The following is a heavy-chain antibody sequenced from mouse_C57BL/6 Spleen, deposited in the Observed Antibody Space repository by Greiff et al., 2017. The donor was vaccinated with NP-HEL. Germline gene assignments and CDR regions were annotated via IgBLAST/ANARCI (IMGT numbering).Heavy chain of an antibody. Sequence: QVQLQQPGAELVKPGASVKVSCKASGYTFTSYWMHWVKQRPGQGLEWIGRIHPSDSDTNYNQKFKGKATLTVDKSSSTAYMQLSSLTSEDSAVYYCAIDTTVVAGGYWGQGTTLTVSS. CDR3: AIDTTVVAGGY. CDR1: GYTFTSYW. D-gene: IGHD1-1*01. CDR2: IHPSDSDT. V-gene: IGHV1-74*01. J-gene: IGHJ2*01.